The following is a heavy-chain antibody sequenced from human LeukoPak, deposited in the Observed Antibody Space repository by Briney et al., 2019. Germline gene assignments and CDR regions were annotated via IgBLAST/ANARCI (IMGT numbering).Heavy chain of an antibody. CDR1: GFIFSTYA. V-gene: IGHV3-23*01. Sequence: GGSLRLSCAASGFIFSTYAMSWVRQAPGKGLEWVSAISDSGGSTYYADSVKGRFTISRDNSKNTLYLQMNSLRAEDTAVYYCAKTLGYYDFWSGSLGALDYWGQGTLVTVSS. J-gene: IGHJ4*02. D-gene: IGHD3-3*01. CDR2: ISDSGGST. CDR3: AKTLGYYDFWSGSLGALDY.